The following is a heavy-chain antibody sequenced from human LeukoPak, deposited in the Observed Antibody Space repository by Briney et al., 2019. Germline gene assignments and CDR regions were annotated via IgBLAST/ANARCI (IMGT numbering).Heavy chain of an antibody. CDR2: IWYDGSNK. CDR1: GFILGDYG. V-gene: IGHV3-33*01. D-gene: IGHD4-23*01. CDR3: ARGYGIFGGNYLCFDH. J-gene: IGHJ4*02. Sequence: GGSLRLSCAASGFILGDYGMHWVRQAPGEGLEWVSVIWYDGSNKYYADSVKGRFTISRDNSKNTLYLQMDSLRAEDTAVYYCARGYGIFGGNYLCFDHWGQGTPVAVSS.